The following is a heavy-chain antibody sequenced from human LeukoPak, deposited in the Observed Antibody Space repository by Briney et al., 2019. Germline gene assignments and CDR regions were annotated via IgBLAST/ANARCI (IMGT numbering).Heavy chain of an antibody. Sequence: SETLSLTCAVSGYSISSGYYWGWIRRPPGKGLEWIGSIYHSGSTYYNPSLKSRVTISVDTSKNHFSLKLSSVTAADTAVYYCARGIYYYDSSGYFHWGQGTLVTVSS. CDR3: ARGIYYYDSSGYFH. V-gene: IGHV4-38-2*01. D-gene: IGHD3-22*01. CDR1: GYSISSGYY. CDR2: IYHSGST. J-gene: IGHJ4*02.